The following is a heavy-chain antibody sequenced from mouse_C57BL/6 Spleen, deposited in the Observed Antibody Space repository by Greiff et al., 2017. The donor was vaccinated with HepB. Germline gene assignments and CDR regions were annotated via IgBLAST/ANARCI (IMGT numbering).Heavy chain of an antibody. V-gene: IGHV1-77*01. J-gene: IGHJ3*01. D-gene: IGHD3-2*02. CDR2: LGPGSGST. CDR1: GYTFTDYY. Sequence: QVQLKESGAELVKPGASVKISCKASGYTFTDYYINWVKQRPGQGLEWIGKLGPGSGSTYYNEKFKGKATLTADKSSSTAYMQLSSLTSEDSAVYFCARGSSGPWFAYWGQGTLVTVSA. CDR3: ARGSSGPWFAY.